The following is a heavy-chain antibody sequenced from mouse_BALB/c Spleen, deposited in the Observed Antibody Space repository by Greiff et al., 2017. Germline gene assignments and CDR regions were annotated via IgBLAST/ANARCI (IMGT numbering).Heavy chain of an antibody. CDR2: IDPSDSET. J-gene: IGHJ3*01. V-gene: IGHV1-69*02. D-gene: IGHD2-1*01. CDR1: GYTFTSYW. Sequence: QVQLQQPGAELVKPGAPVKLSCKASGYTFTSYWMNWVKQRPGRGLEWIGRIDPSDSETHNNQKFKDKATLTVDKSSSTAYIQLSSLTSEDSAVYYCARNGNYVGTSWFAYWGQGTLVTVSA. CDR3: ARNGNYVGTSWFAY.